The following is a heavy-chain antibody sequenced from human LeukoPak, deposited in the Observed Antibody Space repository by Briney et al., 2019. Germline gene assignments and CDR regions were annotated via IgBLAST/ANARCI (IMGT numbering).Heavy chain of an antibody. Sequence: SETLSLTCTVSGGSISSSSYYWGWIRQPPGKGLEWIGSIYYSGSTYYNPSLKIRVTISVDTSKNQFSLKLSAVTAADTAVYYCARYRATHANAFDIWGQGTMVTVSS. CDR1: GGSISSSSYY. J-gene: IGHJ3*02. CDR3: ARYRATHANAFDI. D-gene: IGHD4-11*01. V-gene: IGHV4-39*01. CDR2: IYYSGST.